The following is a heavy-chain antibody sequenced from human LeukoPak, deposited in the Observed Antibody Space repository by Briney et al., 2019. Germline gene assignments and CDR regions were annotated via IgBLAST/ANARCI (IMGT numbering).Heavy chain of an antibody. CDR3: AKLPTSYGDYGWDY. CDR1: GFTFNTYG. D-gene: IGHD4-17*01. CDR2: ISKEGNDD. V-gene: IGHV3-30*18. Sequence: GRSLRLSCAVSGFTFNTYGLHWVRQAPGKGLERLAFISKEGNDDYYANSVKGRFTISRDNSKKTLYLQMNSLRDEDTAVYYCAKLPTSYGDYGWDYWGQGTLVIVSS. J-gene: IGHJ4*02.